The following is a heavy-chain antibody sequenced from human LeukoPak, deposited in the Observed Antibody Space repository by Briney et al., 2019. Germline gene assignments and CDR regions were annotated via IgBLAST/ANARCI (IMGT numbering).Heavy chain of an antibody. CDR2: IHPNSGDT. V-gene: IGHV1-2*02. J-gene: IGHJ4*02. D-gene: IGHD7-27*01. CDR3: ARDHNWGPDY. CDR1: GYSFTDHY. Sequence: GASVKVSCKASGYSFTDHYLHWLRQAPGQGLEWMGWIHPNSGDTNYAQNFQGRVSLTRDTSISIAYMELIRLRSDDTAVYYCARDHNWGPDYWGQGTLVSVSS.